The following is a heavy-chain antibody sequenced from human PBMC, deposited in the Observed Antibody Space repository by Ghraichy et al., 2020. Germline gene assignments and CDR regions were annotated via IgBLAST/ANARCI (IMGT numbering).Heavy chain of an antibody. CDR1: GFTFSDYY. J-gene: IGHJ4*02. CDR3: AKGDVD. V-gene: IGHV3-11*01. Sequence: GGSLRLSCAASGFTFSDYYMTWFRQAPGKGLEWLSYISSSGNTMYYADSVKGRFTISRDNAKNSLYLQMSSLRTEDTAVYYCAKGDVDWGQGTLVTVSS. CDR2: ISSSGNTM.